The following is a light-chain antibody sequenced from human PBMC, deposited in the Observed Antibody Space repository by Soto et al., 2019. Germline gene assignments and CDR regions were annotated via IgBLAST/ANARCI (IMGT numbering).Light chain of an antibody. CDR1: QAISNY. CDR2: DAS. J-gene: IGKJ2*01. V-gene: IGKV1-39*01. CDR3: QQSDSTPYT. Sequence: DFQMSQSPSSLSASIGDRVTITCRASQAISNYLAWYQQRPGKAPRLLIYDASSLLSGVPSRFSGSGSGTDFTLTIASLQPEDFSTYYCQQSDSTPYTFGQGTKVEI.